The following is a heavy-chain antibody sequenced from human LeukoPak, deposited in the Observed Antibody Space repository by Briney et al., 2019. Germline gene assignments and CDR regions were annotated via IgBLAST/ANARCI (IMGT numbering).Heavy chain of an antibody. J-gene: IGHJ4*02. CDR2: IWYDGSNK. V-gene: IGHV3-33*01. CDR1: GFTFSSYG. Sequence: HPGGSLRLSCAASGFTFSSYGMHWVRQAPGKGLEWVAVIWYDGSNKYYADSVKGRFTISRDNSKNTLYLQMNSLIAEDTALYYCARGRENGAYVSRVLDYWGQGILVTVSS. CDR3: ARGRENGAYVSRVLDY. D-gene: IGHD2-8*01.